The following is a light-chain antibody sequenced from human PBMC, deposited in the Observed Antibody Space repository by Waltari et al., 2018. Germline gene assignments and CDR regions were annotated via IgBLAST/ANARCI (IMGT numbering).Light chain of an antibody. V-gene: IGKV3-20*01. CDR3: QHYGSSLMYT. CDR1: QSVSSSY. Sequence: EIVLTQSPGTLSLSPGEGATVSCRASQSVSSSYLAWYQQKPGQAPRLLIYRASSRATGIPDRFSGSGSGTDFTLTISRLEPEDFAVYYCQHYGSSLMYTFGQGTKLEIK. J-gene: IGKJ2*01. CDR2: RAS.